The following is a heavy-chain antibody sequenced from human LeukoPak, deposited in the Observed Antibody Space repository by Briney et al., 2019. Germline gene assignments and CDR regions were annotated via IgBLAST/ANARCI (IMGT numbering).Heavy chain of an antibody. V-gene: IGHV1-18*04. J-gene: IGHJ5*02. CDR1: GYIFTTYS. CDR2: ISTYSGNI. CDR3: AIERPSAIGTTARFDP. D-gene: IGHD1-1*01. Sequence: ASVKVSCKASGYIFTTYSISWVRQAPGQGLEWMGWISTYSGNINYAQKFQGRVTMTTDTSTSTAYMELRSLRSDDTAMYYCAIERPSAIGTTARFDPWGQGTLVAVSS.